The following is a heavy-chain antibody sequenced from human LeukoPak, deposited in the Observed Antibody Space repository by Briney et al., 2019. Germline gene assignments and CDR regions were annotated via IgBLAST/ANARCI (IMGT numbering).Heavy chain of an antibody. CDR2: SSGSGDVT. J-gene: IGHJ4*02. CDR3: AKELLIGYRLTYFDY. D-gene: IGHD3-9*01. CDR1: RFTFSNYA. Sequence: PGGSLRLSCVASRFTFSNYALSWVRQAQGKGLEWVSASSGSGDVTHYADSVKGRFTTSRENSKNTVYLRMNSLRVEDTAVYYCAKELLIGYRLTYFDYWGQGTLVTVSS. V-gene: IGHV3-23*01.